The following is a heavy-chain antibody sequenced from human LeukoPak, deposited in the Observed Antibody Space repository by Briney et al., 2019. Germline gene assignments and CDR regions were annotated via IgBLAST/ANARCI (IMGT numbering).Heavy chain of an antibody. Sequence: SETLSLTCTVSGGSISGYYWQWIRQPPGKGLVWIGYIYYSGNTNYNPSLKRRLTISVDTSKNQFSLKLTSVTAADTALYYCAREDSDKRIFDYWGQGTLVTVSS. CDR1: GGSISGYY. V-gene: IGHV4-59*12. CDR3: AREDSDKRIFDY. D-gene: IGHD3-22*01. CDR2: IYYSGNT. J-gene: IGHJ4*02.